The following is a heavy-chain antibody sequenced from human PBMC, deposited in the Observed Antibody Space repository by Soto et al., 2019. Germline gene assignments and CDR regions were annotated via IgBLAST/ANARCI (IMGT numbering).Heavy chain of an antibody. Sequence: EVQLLESGGGLVQPGGSLRLSCVGSGIEFSNYAMSWVRQAPGKGLEWVSIVSASGRSRYHADSVKGRFTISIDNSKNTLYLNMTNLRAEDTAVYYCAKDGNWLDVYYDVWGQGTPVTVSS. V-gene: IGHV3-23*01. CDR1: GIEFSNYA. CDR3: AKDGNWLDVYYDV. D-gene: IGHD3-16*01. CDR2: VSASGRSR. J-gene: IGHJ4*02.